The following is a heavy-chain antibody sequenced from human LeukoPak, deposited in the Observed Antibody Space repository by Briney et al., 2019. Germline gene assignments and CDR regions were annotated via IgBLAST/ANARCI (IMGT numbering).Heavy chain of an antibody. D-gene: IGHD5-12*01. CDR1: GYTFTSYD. CDR3: ARTSRGYNGYGYYYYYYMDG. CDR2: MNPNSGNT. V-gene: IGHV1-8*01. Sequence: ASVKVSCKASGYTFTSYDINWVRQATGQGLEWMGWMNPNSGNTGYAQKLQGRVTMTRNTSIRTAYMALSRLRSEDTAVYYCARTSRGYNGYGYYYYYYMDGWGKGTTVTVSS. J-gene: IGHJ6*03.